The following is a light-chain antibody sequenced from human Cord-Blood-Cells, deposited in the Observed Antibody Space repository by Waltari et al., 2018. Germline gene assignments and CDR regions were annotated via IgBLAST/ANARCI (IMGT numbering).Light chain of an antibody. CDR3: CSYAGSSTYV. V-gene: IGLV2-23*01. CDR2: EGS. Sequence: QSALTQPASVSGSPGQSITIPCTGTSSDVGRYNLVSWYQQHPGKAPKLMIYEGSTRPSGVSNRFSGSKSGNTASLTISGLQAEDEADYYCCSYAGSSTYVFGTGTKVTVL. J-gene: IGLJ1*01. CDR1: SSDVGRYNL.